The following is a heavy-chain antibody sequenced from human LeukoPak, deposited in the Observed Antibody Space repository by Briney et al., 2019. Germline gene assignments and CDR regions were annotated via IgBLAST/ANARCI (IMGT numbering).Heavy chain of an antibody. CDR2: IKQDGSEK. Sequence: GGSLRLSCAASGFTFSSYWMSWVRQAPGKGLEWVANIKQDGSEKYYVDSVKGRFTISRDNAKNSLYLQMNSLRAEDTAVYYCARERRYCSTTSCSVFDYWGQGTLVTVSS. V-gene: IGHV3-7*04. D-gene: IGHD2-2*01. J-gene: IGHJ4*02. CDR1: GFTFSSYW. CDR3: ARERRYCSTTSCSVFDY.